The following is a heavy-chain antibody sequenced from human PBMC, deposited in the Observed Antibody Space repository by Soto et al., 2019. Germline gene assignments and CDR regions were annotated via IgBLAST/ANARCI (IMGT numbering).Heavy chain of an antibody. J-gene: IGHJ4*02. V-gene: IGHV3-53*01. CDR3: ARSVEGHFDY. CDR2: IYGGGTT. D-gene: IGHD6-19*01. Sequence: GGSLRLSCAASGFAVSSKYMTWVRQASGKGLEWVSVIYGGGTTYYADSVKGRFTISRDNAKNSVDLQMNSLRDEDTAVYYCARSVEGHFDYWGQGTVVTVSS. CDR1: GFAVSSKY.